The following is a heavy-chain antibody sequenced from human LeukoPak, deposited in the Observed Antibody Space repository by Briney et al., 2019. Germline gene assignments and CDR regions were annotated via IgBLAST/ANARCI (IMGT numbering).Heavy chain of an antibody. CDR1: GGSISSSGYY. CDR2: IYYSGST. D-gene: IGHD3-3*01. J-gene: IGHJ4*02. CDR3: ARTFRESYYDFWSGYSTLDY. Sequence: PSETLSLTCTVSGGSISSSGYYWGWIRQPPGKGLEWIASIYYSGSTNYNPSLKSRVTISVDTSKNQFSLKLSSVTAADTAVYYRARTFRESYYDFWSGYSTLDYWGQGTLVTVSS. V-gene: IGHV4-39*07.